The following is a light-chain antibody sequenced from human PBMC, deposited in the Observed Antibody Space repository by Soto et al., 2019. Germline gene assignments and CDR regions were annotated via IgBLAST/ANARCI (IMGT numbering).Light chain of an antibody. CDR3: QQYSSYSPIT. V-gene: IGKV1-5*03. CDR1: QTISTW. Sequence: DIQMTQSPSTLSASVGDRVTITCRASQTISTWLAWYQQKPGKAPKLLIYKASNLESGVPSRFSGSGSGTDFTLTISSLQPDDFATYYCQQYSSYSPITFGQGTRLEIK. J-gene: IGKJ5*01. CDR2: KAS.